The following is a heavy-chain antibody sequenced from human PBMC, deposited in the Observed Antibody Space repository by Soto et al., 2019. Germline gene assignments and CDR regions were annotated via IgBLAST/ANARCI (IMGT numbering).Heavy chain of an antibody. CDR3: ARGYCSGGSCFKYNYHGMDV. CDR2: IIPVFGTV. J-gene: IGHJ6*02. V-gene: IGHV1-69*12. CDR1: GGTVSSYA. D-gene: IGHD2-15*01. Sequence: QVQLVQSGAEVKKPGSSVKVSCKASGGTVSSYAISWVRQAPGQGLEWMGGIIPVFGTVNYAQKLQGRVTSAADEATGTAYMELSSLRSEDTAVYYCARGYCSGGSCFKYNYHGMDVWGQGTTVTVSS.